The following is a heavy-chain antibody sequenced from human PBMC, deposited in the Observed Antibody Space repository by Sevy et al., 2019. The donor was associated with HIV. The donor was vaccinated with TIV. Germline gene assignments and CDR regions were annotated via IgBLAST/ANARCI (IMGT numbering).Heavy chain of an antibody. CDR1: GGSFSGYY. D-gene: IGHD2-2*01. CDR3: ARHCGSTSCSHAFDI. V-gene: IGHV4-34*01. Sequence: SETLSLTCAVYGGSFSGYYWSWIRQPPGKGLEWIGEINHSGSTNYNPSLKSRVTISVATSKNQFSLKLSSVTAADTAVYSCARHCGSTSCSHAFDIWGQGTMVTVSS. CDR2: INHSGST. J-gene: IGHJ3*02.